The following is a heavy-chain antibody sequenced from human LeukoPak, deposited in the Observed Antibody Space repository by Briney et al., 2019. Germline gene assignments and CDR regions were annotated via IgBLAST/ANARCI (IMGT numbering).Heavy chain of an antibody. V-gene: IGHV1-69*04. CDR2: IIPILGIA. CDR3: ARHDYDIFSAWFDP. J-gene: IGHJ5*02. CDR1: GGTFSSYA. Sequence: SVKVSCKASGGTFSSYAISWVRQAPGQGLEWMGRIIPILGIANYAQKFQGRVTITADKSTSTAYMELSSLRSEDTAVYYCARHDYDIFSAWFDPWGQGTLVTVSS. D-gene: IGHD3-9*01.